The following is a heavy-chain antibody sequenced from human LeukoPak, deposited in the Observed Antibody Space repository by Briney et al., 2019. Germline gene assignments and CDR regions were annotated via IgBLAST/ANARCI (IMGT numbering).Heavy chain of an antibody. CDR2: INPNSGGT. CDR1: GYTFTGYY. J-gene: IGHJ4*02. CDR3: ARMGVSHYDSSGYYVPGGFDY. D-gene: IGHD3-22*01. V-gene: IGHV1-2*02. Sequence: GASVKVSCKASGYTFTGYYMHWVRQAPGQGLEWMGWINPNSGGTNYAQKFQGRVTMTRDTSISTAYMELSRLRSDDTAVYYCARMGVSHYDSSGYYVPGGFDYWGQGTLVTVSS.